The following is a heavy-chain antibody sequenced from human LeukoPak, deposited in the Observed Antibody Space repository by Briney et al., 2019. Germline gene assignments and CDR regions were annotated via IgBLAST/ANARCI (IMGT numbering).Heavy chain of an antibody. CDR1: GGSISSGDW. J-gene: IGHJ4*02. V-gene: IGHV4-4*02. CDR3: EAQLLYSAFDY. D-gene: IGHD2-2*02. CDR2: IYYTGST. Sequence: SETLSLTCAVSGGSISSGDWWSWVRQPPGKGLEWIGEIYYTGSTYYNPSLKSRVTISVDRSKNQFSLKLSSVTAADTAVYYCEAQLLYSAFDYWGQGTLVTVSS.